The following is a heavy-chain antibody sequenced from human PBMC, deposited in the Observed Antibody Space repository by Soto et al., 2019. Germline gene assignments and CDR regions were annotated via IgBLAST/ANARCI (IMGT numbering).Heavy chain of an antibody. CDR3: ARDLVLVRGVIITCSYFDY. V-gene: IGHV1-18*01. CDR2: ISTYKGDT. Sequence: QVQLEQSGGEVKKPGASVKVSCKASGYTFTNYGIIWVRQAPGQGLEWRGWISTYKGDTNFALKYQGRVTMTTDTSTSTAYGEMRSLRSDDTAVYYCARDLVLVRGVIITCSYFDYWGQGTLVTVSS. J-gene: IGHJ4*02. D-gene: IGHD3-10*01. CDR1: GYTFTNYG.